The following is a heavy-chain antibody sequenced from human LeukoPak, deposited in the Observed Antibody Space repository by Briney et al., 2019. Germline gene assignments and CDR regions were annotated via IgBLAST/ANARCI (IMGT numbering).Heavy chain of an antibody. J-gene: IGHJ4*02. V-gene: IGHV4-34*01. D-gene: IGHD6-13*01. CDR1: GGSFSGYY. CDR3: GRTLPRRTTAAAAHLDS. CDR2: INHSGST. Sequence: SETLSLTCAVHGGSFSGYYWSWIRQPPGKGLEWIGEINHSGSTNYNPSLKSRVTISVDTSKNQFSLKLSSVTAADTAVYYCGRTLPRRTTAAAAHLDSWGQGTLVTVSS.